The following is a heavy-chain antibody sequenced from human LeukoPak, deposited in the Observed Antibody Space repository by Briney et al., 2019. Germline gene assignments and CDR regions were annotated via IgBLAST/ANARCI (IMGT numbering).Heavy chain of an antibody. CDR1: GYTFTGYY. J-gene: IGHJ6*03. V-gene: IGHV1-2*02. CDR2: INPNSGGT. Sequence: ASVKVSCKASGYTFTGYYMHWVRQAPGQGLEWMGWINPNSGGTNYAQKFQGRVTMTRDTSISTAYTELSRLRSDDTAVYYCARDNFYYYYMDVWGKGTTVTVSS. CDR3: ARDNFYYYYMDV.